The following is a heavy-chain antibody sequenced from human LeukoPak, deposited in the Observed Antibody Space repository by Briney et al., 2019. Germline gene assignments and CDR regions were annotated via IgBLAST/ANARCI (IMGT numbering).Heavy chain of an antibody. J-gene: IGHJ3*02. CDR2: ITSNGGTT. V-gene: IGHV3-64*01. CDR3: ARGEVFFDI. CDR1: GFSLSTYD. Sequence: GGSLRLSCVASGFSLSTYDMYWVRQAPGKGLEYVSAITSNGGTTYYANSVKGRFTISRDNSKNTLYLQMGSLRAEDTAVFYCARGEVFFDIWGQGTMVTVSS. D-gene: IGHD1-26*01.